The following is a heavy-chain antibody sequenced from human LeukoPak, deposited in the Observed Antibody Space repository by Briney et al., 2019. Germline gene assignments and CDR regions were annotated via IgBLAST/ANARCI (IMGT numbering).Heavy chain of an antibody. V-gene: IGHV3-23*01. CDR3: AKRHSSGWHSDY. CDR2: ISGSGGST. J-gene: IGHJ4*02. D-gene: IGHD6-19*01. Sequence: GSLRLPCAASGFTFSSYAMSWVRQAPGKGLEWVSAISGSGGSTYYADSVKGRFTISRDNSKNTLYLQMNSLRAEDTAVYYCAKRHSSGWHSDYWGQGTLVTVSP. CDR1: GFTFSSYA.